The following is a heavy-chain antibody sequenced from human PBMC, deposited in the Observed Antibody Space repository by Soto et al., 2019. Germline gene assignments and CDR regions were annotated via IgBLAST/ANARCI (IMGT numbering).Heavy chain of an antibody. J-gene: IGHJ4*02. Sequence: GGSLRLSCAASGFTFSSYSMNWVRQAPGKGLEWVSSISSGSSYIYYADSVKGRFTISRDNAKNSLYLQMNSLRAEDTAVYYCASKANTNSWFVGDYWGQGNLVTVSS. V-gene: IGHV3-21*06. D-gene: IGHD6-13*01. CDR3: ASKANTNSWFVGDY. CDR2: ISSGSSYI. CDR1: GFTFSSYS.